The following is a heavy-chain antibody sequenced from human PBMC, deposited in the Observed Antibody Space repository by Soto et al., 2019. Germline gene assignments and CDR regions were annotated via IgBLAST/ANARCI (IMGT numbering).Heavy chain of an antibody. J-gene: IGHJ5*02. D-gene: IGHD3-3*01. CDR3: ATRITVFGLLIPPFDP. CDR1: GGSISSNY. CDR2: VYNSGST. V-gene: IGHV4-59*13. Sequence: SETLSLTCTVSGGSISSNYWTWIRQPPGKGLEWIGYVYNSGSTNYNPSLKSRVTISEDTSKSQFSLRLSSVTAADTAIYYCATRITVFGLLIPPFDPWGQGTQVTVSS.